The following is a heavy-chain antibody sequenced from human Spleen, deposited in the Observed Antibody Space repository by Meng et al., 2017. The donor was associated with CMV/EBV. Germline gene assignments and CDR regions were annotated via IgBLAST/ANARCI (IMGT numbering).Heavy chain of an antibody. CDR1: GMNFNTYW. V-gene: IGHV3-74*01. CDR2: IYSDGIST. D-gene: IGHD3-22*01. J-gene: IGHJ3*02. Sequence: GESLKISCAVSGMNFNTYWIHWVRQVPGKGLVWLSRIYSDGISTRYADFVKGRFTISRDNSKNSLYLQMNSLRAEDTALYYCTKDINYDKKADAFDIWGQGTMVTVSS. CDR3: TKDINYDKKADAFDI.